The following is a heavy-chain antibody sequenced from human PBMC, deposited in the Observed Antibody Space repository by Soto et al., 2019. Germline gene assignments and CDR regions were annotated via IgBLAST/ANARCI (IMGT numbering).Heavy chain of an antibody. CDR1: GGSIDSGSYF. J-gene: IGHJ5*02. CDR3: ARLFYGDDSNWFDP. CDR2: VSYSGST. Sequence: PSETLSLTCTVSGGSIDSGSYFWVWIRQPPGKGLEWIGSVSYSGSTYYNPSLKSRVTISVDTSKKQSSLKLSSVTAADTAVYYCARLFYGDDSNWFDPRGQGTLVTVSS. V-gene: IGHV4-39*01. D-gene: IGHD4-17*01.